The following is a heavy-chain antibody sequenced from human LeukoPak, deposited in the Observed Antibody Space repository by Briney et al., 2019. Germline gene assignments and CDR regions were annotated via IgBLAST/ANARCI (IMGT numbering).Heavy chain of an antibody. J-gene: IGHJ3*02. D-gene: IGHD6-13*01. V-gene: IGHV1-2*04. CDR1: GYTFTGYH. Sequence: ASVKVSCKASGYTFTGYHMHWGRQAPGQGLEWMGWINPNSGGTNYAQKFQGWVTMTRDTSISTAYMELSRLRSDDTAVYYCARGGIYSSSWYGFTDAFDIWGQGTMVTVSS. CDR3: ARGGIYSSSWYGFTDAFDI. CDR2: INPNSGGT.